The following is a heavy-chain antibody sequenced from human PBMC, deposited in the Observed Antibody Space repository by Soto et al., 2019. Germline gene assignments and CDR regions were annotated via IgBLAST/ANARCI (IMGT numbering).Heavy chain of an antibody. CDR1: GFTFGYYW. V-gene: IGHV3-7*01. D-gene: IGHD3-10*01. Sequence: PGGSLRLSCAASGFTFGYYWMSWVRQAPGKGLEWLATIKWDASEKKYVDSVKGRFTISRDDAKNSLYLQMNSLRAEDTAVYYCASLYRRVWGQGTTVTVSS. CDR3: ASLYRRV. J-gene: IGHJ6*02. CDR2: IKWDASEK.